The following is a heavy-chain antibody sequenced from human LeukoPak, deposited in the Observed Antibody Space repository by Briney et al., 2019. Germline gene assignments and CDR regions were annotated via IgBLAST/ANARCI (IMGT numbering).Heavy chain of an antibody. CDR3: ARGRSITILRGVAISDGFDI. V-gene: IGHV3-21*01. CDR2: IDTTTSYK. CDR1: GFTFSNHW. J-gene: IGHJ3*02. Sequence: GGSLRLSCAASGFTFSNHWMSWVRQAPGKGLEWVSFIDTTTSYKYYADSVKGRFTISRDNAKNSLYLQMNSLRADDTALYYCARGRSITILRGVAISDGFDIWGQGTMVTVSS. D-gene: IGHD3-10*01.